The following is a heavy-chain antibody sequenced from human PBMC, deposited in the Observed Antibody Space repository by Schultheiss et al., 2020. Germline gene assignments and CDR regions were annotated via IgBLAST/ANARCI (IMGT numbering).Heavy chain of an antibody. Sequence: SATLSLTCTVSGGSISSGGYYWSWIRQHPGKGLEWIGYIYYSGSTYYNPSLKSRVTISVDTSKNQFSLKLSSVTAADTAVYYCARLPGGSWYNWFDPWGQGTLVTGSS. V-gene: IGHV4-31*03. CDR2: IYYSGST. CDR1: GGSISSGGYY. J-gene: IGHJ5*02. D-gene: IGHD6-13*01. CDR3: ARLPGGSWYNWFDP.